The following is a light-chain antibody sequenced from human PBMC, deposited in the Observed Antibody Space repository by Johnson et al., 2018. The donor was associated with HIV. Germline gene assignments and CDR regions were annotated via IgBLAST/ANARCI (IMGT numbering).Light chain of an antibody. CDR1: NSNIGSNY. CDR2: ENN. J-gene: IGLJ1*01. V-gene: IGLV1-51*02. CDR3: GTWDSSLGSFV. Sequence: QSVLTQPPSVSAAPGQKVTISCSGSNSNIGSNYVSWYQQLPGTAPKLLIYENNKRPSGIPDRFSGSKSGTSATLGITGLQTGDEADYYCGTWDSSLGSFVFGTGNKGTLL.